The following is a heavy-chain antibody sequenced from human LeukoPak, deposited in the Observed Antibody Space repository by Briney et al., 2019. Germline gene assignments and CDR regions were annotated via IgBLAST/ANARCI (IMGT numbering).Heavy chain of an antibody. Sequence: SETLSLTCTVSGGSISSYYWSWIRQSPGKGLEWIGYVYYSGSTTYNPSLKSRVTISVDTSNNQFSLKLTSVTAADTAVYYCARRVGGFGYFDYWGQGTLVTVSS. CDR1: GGSISSYY. CDR2: VYYSGST. D-gene: IGHD3-10*01. J-gene: IGHJ4*02. CDR3: ARRVGGFGYFDY. V-gene: IGHV4-59*01.